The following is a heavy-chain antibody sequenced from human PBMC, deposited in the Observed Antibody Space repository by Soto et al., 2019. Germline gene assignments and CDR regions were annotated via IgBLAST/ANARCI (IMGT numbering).Heavy chain of an antibody. CDR2: IYYSGST. CDR1: GDSISSGDYY. CDR3: ARASHRGGYSYANY. D-gene: IGHD5-18*01. J-gene: IGHJ4*02. V-gene: IGHV4-30-4*01. Sequence: QVQLQESGPGLVKPSQTLSLTCTVSGDSISSGDYYWSWIRQPPGKGLEWIGYIYYSGSTYYNPSLKRRVTISVDASKNQFALKLSSVTAADTAVYYCARASHRGGYSYANYWGQGTLVTVSS.